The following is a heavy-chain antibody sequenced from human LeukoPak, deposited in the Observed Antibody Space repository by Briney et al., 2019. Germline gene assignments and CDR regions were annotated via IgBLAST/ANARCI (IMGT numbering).Heavy chain of an antibody. CDR3: ARQAEGFYGSGSYYNSFDY. J-gene: IGHJ4*02. V-gene: IGHV4-39*01. CDR2: IYYSGST. D-gene: IGHD3-10*01. Sequence: SETLSLTCTVSGGSISSSSYYWGWIRQPPGKGLEWIGSIYYSGSTYYNPSLKSRVTISVDTSKNQFSLKLSSVTAADTAVYYCARQAEGFYGSGSYYNSFDYWGQGTLVTVSS. CDR1: GGSISSSSYY.